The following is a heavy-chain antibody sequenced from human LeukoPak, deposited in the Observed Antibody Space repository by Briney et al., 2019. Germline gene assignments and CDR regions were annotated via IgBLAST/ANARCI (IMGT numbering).Heavy chain of an antibody. CDR3: AKDPDY. CDR2: IQYDGSNK. J-gene: IGHJ4*02. V-gene: IGHV3-30*02. CDR1: GFTFSSYG. Sequence: PGGSPRLSCVASGFTFSSYGMHWVRQAPGKGLEWVAFIQYDGSNKYFADSVKGRFAISRDNSKKTLYLQMNSLRAEDTAVYYCAKDPDYWGQGTLVTVSS.